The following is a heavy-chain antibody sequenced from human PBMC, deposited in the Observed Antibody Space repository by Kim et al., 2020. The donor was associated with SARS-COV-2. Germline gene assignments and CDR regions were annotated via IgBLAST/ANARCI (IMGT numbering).Heavy chain of an antibody. CDR3: ARDLRGHTGFAY. D-gene: IGHD2-21*01. V-gene: IGHV1-46*01. J-gene: IGHJ4*02. CDR2: T. Sequence: TTYAQRFQGRVSLTRGTSTSTAYMELSSLTSEDTAVYYCARDLRGHTGFAYWGQGTLVSVSS.